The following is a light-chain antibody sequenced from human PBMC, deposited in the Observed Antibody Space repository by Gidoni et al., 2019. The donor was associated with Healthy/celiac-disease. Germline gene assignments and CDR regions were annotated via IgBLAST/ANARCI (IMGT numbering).Light chain of an antibody. CDR1: GSNIGSNY. V-gene: IGLV1-47*02. J-gene: IGLJ2*01. CDR3: AAWDDSLSGPV. CDR2: GNN. Sequence: SVLTQPPSASGPPGQRVTISCSGSGSNIGSNYVYWYQQLPGTAPTLLLYGNNQRPSWVPDRFSGSKSCTSASLAISGLRSEYEADYYCAAWDDSLSGPVFCGGTNLTVL.